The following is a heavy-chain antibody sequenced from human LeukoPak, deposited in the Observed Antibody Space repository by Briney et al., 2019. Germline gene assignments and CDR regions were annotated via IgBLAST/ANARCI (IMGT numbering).Heavy chain of an antibody. CDR3: AREQWTTVTEYFDY. Sequence: GGSLRLSCAASGFPFSSYSMNWVRQAPGKGLEWVSSISSSSSYIYYADSVKGRFTISRHNAKNSLFLQMNSLRAEDTAVYYCAREQWTTVTEYFDYWGQGTLVTVSS. J-gene: IGHJ4*02. CDR2: ISSSSSYI. V-gene: IGHV3-21*01. D-gene: IGHD4-11*01. CDR1: GFPFSSYS.